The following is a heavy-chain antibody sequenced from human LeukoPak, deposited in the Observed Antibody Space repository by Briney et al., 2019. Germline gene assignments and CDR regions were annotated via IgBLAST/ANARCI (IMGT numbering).Heavy chain of an antibody. Sequence: GGSLTLPCAASGFTFSDYYMMWLRQAPGKGLEWVSYISSSGSTIYYADSVKGRFTISRDNAKNSLYLQMNSLRAEDTAGDYRARVQGEVGANNWIAACGQGSLVSVYS. CDR2: ISSSGSTI. J-gene: IGHJ5*02. V-gene: IGHV3-11*01. CDR3: ARVQGEVGANNWIAA. D-gene: IGHD1-26*01. CDR1: GFTFSDYY.